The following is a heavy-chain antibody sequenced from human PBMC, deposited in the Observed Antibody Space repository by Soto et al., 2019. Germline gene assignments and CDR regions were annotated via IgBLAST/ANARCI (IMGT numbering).Heavy chain of an antibody. CDR1: GYTFTGYY. Sequence: ASVKVSCKASGYTFTGYYMHWVRQALGQALEWLGIINPGGGSTSYAQKFQGRVTMTGDTSTSTVYMELSSLRSEDTALYYRARGNVGSSWYYFDYWGQGTLVTVSS. J-gene: IGHJ4*02. D-gene: IGHD6-13*01. CDR3: ARGNVGSSWYYFDY. CDR2: INPGGGST. V-gene: IGHV1-46*01.